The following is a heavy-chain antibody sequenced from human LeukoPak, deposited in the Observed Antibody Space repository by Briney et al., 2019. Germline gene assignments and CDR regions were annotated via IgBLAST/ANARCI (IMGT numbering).Heavy chain of an antibody. J-gene: IGHJ4*02. Sequence: ASVKVSCKASRYTFTGYYMYWVRQAPGQGLEWMGWINPNSGGTNYAQKFQGRVTMTRDTSISTAYMELSSLRSEDTAVYYCARTQTAGGSTLDYWGQGTLVTVSS. CDR1: RYTFTGYY. V-gene: IGHV1-2*02. CDR3: ARTQTAGGSTLDY. D-gene: IGHD2-2*01. CDR2: INPNSGGT.